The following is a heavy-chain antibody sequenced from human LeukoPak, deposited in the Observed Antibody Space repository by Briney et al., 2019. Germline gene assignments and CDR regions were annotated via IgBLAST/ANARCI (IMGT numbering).Heavy chain of an antibody. CDR3: AREGAGYSSGWYNYYYGMDV. CDR1: GGSIISYY. J-gene: IGHJ6*02. D-gene: IGHD6-19*01. V-gene: IGHV4-59*01. Sequence: SETLSLTCTVPGGSIISYYWSWIRQPPGKGLEWIGYIYYNGSTNYNPPLKSRVTISVDTSKNQFSLKLSSVTAADTAVYYCAREGAGYSSGWYNYYYGMDVWGQGTTVTVSS. CDR2: IYYNGST.